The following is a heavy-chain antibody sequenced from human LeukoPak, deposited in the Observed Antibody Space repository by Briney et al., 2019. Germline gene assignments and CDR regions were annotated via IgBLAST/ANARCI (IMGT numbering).Heavy chain of an antibody. V-gene: IGHV3-23*01. D-gene: IGHD1-26*01. CDR1: GFTSSSYA. CDR3: AKDRNQAGSLDY. J-gene: IGHJ4*02. Sequence: PGGSLRLSCAASGFTSSSYAMSWVRQAPGKGLEWVSAISGSGGSTYYADSVKGRFTTSRDNSKNTLYLQMNSLRAEDTAVYYCAKDRNQAGSLDYWGQGTLVTVSS. CDR2: ISGSGGST.